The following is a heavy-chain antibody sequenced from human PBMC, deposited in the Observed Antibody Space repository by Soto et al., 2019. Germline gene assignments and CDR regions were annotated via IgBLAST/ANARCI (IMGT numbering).Heavy chain of an antibody. D-gene: IGHD6-13*01. Sequence: ASVKVSCKVSGYTLTELSMHWVRQAPGKGLEWMGGFDPEDGETIYAQKFQGRVTMTEDTSTDTAYMGLSSLRSEDTAVYYCATATGYSSSWAVYYYYGMDVWGQGTTVTVSS. V-gene: IGHV1-24*01. CDR3: ATATGYSSSWAVYYYYGMDV. J-gene: IGHJ6*02. CDR2: FDPEDGET. CDR1: GYTLTELS.